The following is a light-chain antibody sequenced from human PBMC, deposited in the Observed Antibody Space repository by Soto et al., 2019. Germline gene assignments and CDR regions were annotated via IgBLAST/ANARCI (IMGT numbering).Light chain of an antibody. J-gene: IGLJ2*01. CDR1: SSDVGGYNY. CDR3: SSYAGSNNLV. Sequence: QSALTQPPSASGSPGQSVTISCTGTSSDVGGYNYVSWYQQHPGKAPKLMIYEVSKRPSGVPDRFSGSKSGNTASLTGSGLQAEEEADYDCSSYAGSNNLVFGGGTKLTVL. V-gene: IGLV2-8*01. CDR2: EVS.